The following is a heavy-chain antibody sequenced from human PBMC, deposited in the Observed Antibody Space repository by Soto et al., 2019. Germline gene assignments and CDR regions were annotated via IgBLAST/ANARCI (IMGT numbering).Heavy chain of an antibody. J-gene: IGHJ4*02. CDR1: GGSISSSRYY. D-gene: IGHD3-22*01. Sequence: PSETLSLTCTVSGGSISSSRYYWGWIRQPPGKGLEWIGSIYYSGSTYYNPSLKSRVTISVDTSKNQFSLKLSSVTAADTAVYYCARQLFLTGYKTRHYYDSSGYPDYWGQGTLVTVS. CDR3: ARQLFLTGYKTRHYYDSSGYPDY. V-gene: IGHV4-39*01. CDR2: IYYSGST.